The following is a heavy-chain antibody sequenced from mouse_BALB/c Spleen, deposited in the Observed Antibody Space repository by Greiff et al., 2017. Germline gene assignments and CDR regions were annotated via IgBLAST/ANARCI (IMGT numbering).Heavy chain of an antibody. J-gene: IGHJ2*01. CDR1: GFNIKDTY. CDR3: ARWRYYGSSYVPFDY. Sequence: EVQLQQSGAELVKPGASVKLSCTASGFNIKDTYMHWVKQRPEQGLEWIGRIDPANGNTKYDPKFQGKATITADTSSNTAYLQLSSLTSEDTAVYYCARWRYYGSSYVPFDYWGQGTTLTVSS. CDR2: IDPANGNT. V-gene: IGHV14-3*02. D-gene: IGHD1-1*01.